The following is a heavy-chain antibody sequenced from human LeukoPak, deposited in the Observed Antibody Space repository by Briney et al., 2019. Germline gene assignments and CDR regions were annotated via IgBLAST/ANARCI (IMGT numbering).Heavy chain of an antibody. CDR2: IWFDGSNK. CDR3: ARNRGDGDSYFDY. Sequence: GRTLRLFCAASGFTFSIYGMQGVRGAPGKGLECGVVIWFDGSNKYYADSVKGRFPISRDISKNRLYLQKNSRRAEDTAVYYCARNRGDGDSYFDYWGQGTLVTVSS. D-gene: IGHD4-17*01. V-gene: IGHV3-33*01. J-gene: IGHJ4*02. CDR1: GFTFSIYG.